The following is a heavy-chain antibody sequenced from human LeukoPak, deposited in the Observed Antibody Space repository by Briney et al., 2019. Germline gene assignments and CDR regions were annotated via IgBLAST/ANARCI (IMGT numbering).Heavy chain of an antibody. CDR2: ITANGDAT. V-gene: IGHV3-64D*09. J-gene: IGHJ3*02. CDR1: GFTFNTSP. Sequence: GGSLRLSCLASGFTFNTSPMHWVRQSPGKGLECVSAITANGDATFYPDSVRGRFTISRDNSKNTLYLQMSSLRVEDTAVYSCVRRGDGRGFDIWGQGTMVTVSS. D-gene: IGHD5-24*01. CDR3: VRRGDGRGFDI.